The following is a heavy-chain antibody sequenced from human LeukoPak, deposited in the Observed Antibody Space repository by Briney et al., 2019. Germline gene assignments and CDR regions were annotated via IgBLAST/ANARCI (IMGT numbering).Heavy chain of an antibody. CDR1: GFIFSSYG. Sequence: GGSLRLSCAASGFIFSSYGMNWVRQAPGKGLEWVSSISGSGGNTYYTDSVKGRFTISRDNSKNTLYLEMNNLRAEDTALYYCAKDRYNNKCNYFDNWGQGTLVTVSS. J-gene: IGHJ4*02. D-gene: IGHD3-16*02. V-gene: IGHV3-23*01. CDR2: ISGSGGNT. CDR3: AKDRYNNKCNYFDN.